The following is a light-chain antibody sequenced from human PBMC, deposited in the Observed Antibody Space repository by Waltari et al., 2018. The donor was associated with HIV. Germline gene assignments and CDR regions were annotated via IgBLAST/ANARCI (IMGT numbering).Light chain of an antibody. Sequence: SYELTPPPSVSVTPGQTASSLSSGDELGETYACLYQQKPGQSPVLVIYKDGKRPSGIPERFSGFNSGNTATLTISGTQAMDEADYYCQAWDSDTPKVFGGGTKLTVL. CDR1: ELGETY. J-gene: IGLJ2*01. CDR2: KDG. V-gene: IGLV3-1*01. CDR3: QAWDSDTPKV.